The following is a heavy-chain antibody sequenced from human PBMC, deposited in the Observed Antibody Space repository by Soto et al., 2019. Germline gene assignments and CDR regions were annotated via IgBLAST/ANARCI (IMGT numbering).Heavy chain of an antibody. CDR1: GYTFSNYG. Sequence: QVQVVQSGAEVKKPGASVKLSCRTSGYTFSNYGISWVRRAPGQGLEWMGWISGYNSDTNYAQKFQGRVTLTTDTFTSTVYMELGGLRSDDTAVYYCARDRCSATSCEADFWGQGTLVTVSS. V-gene: IGHV1-18*01. CDR2: ISGYNSDT. J-gene: IGHJ4*02. CDR3: ARDRCSATSCEADF. D-gene: IGHD2-2*01.